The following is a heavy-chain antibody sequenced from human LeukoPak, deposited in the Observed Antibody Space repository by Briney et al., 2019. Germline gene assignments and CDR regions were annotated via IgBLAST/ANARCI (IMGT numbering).Heavy chain of an antibody. Sequence: GASVKVSCKASGYTFTSYGISWVRQAPGQGLEWMGWISAYNGNTNYAQKLQGRVTMTTDTSTSTAYMELRSLRSDDTAVYYCARGKKYYDFWSPSGFVMDVWGKGTTVTVSS. V-gene: IGHV1-18*01. J-gene: IGHJ6*03. D-gene: IGHD3-3*01. CDR3: ARGKKYYDFWSPSGFVMDV. CDR2: ISAYNGNT. CDR1: GYTFTSYG.